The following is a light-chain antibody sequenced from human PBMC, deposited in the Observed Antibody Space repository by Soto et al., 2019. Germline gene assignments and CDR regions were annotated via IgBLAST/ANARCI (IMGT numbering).Light chain of an antibody. CDR2: EVS. Sequence: QSVLTQPASVSGSPGQSITISCTGTSSDVGGYNYVSWYQQHPGKAPKLMIYEVSNRPSGVSNRFSGSKSANTASLIISRLQTEDEADYYCVSYTSSTTYVFGTGTKLTVL. CDR1: SSDVGGYNY. CDR3: VSYTSSTTYV. V-gene: IGLV2-14*01. J-gene: IGLJ1*01.